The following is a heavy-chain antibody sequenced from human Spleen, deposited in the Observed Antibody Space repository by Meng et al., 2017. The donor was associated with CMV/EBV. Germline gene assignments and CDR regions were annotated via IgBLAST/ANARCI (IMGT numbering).Heavy chain of an antibody. D-gene: IGHD6-13*01. Sequence: ASVKVSCKASGYTLTSYDINWVRQAPGQGLEWMGIISPSGGSTNYAQKFQGRVTMTRDTSTNTVDMELSSLRSEDTAVYYFSLGSLNVWLHVVRYCLSPPDFAYWGQGTLVTVSS. CDR3: SLGSLNVWLHVVRYCLSPPDFAY. J-gene: IGHJ4*02. V-gene: IGHV1-46*01. CDR2: ISPSGGST. CDR1: GYTLTSYD.